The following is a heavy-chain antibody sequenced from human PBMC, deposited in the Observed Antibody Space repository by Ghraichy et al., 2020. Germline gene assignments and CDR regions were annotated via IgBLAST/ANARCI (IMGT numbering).Heavy chain of an antibody. CDR1: GFTVSSNY. J-gene: IGHJ6*02. Sequence: GGSLRLSCAASGFTVSSNYMSWVRQAPGKGLEWVSVIYSGGSTYYADSVKGRFTISRDNSKNTLYLQMNSLRAEDTAVYYCARDKYETYYYYYGMDVWGQGTTVTVSS. CDR2: IYSGGST. V-gene: IGHV3-66*01. CDR3: ARDKYETYYYYYGMDV. D-gene: IGHD3-3*01.